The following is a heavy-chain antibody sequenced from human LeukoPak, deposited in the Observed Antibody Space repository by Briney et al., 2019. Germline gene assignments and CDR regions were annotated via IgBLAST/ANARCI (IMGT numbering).Heavy chain of an antibody. CDR1: GYTLTELS. CDR3: AKDIDALNWELPGVGGDY. CDR2: FDPEDGET. V-gene: IGHV1-24*01. J-gene: IGHJ4*02. Sequence: GASVKVSCKVSGYTLTELSMHWVRQAPGKGLEWMGGFDPEDGETIYAQKFQGRVTMTRDTSISTAYMELSRLRSDDTAVYYCAKDIDALNWELPGVGGDYWGQGTLVTVSS. D-gene: IGHD1-26*01.